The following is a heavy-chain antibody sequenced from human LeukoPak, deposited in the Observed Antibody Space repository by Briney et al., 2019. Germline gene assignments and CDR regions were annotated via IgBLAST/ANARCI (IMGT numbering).Heavy chain of an antibody. CDR2: IRSKAYGGTT. D-gene: IGHD3-9*01. CDR3: TRDFPLNSLVIGY. Sequence: GSLRLSCTASGFTFGDYAMSWVRQAPGKGLEWVGFIRSKAYGGTTEYAASVKGRFTISRDDSKSIAYLQMNSLKTEDTAVYYCTRDFPLNSLVIGYWGQGTLVTVSS. J-gene: IGHJ4*02. CDR1: GFTFGDYA. V-gene: IGHV3-49*04.